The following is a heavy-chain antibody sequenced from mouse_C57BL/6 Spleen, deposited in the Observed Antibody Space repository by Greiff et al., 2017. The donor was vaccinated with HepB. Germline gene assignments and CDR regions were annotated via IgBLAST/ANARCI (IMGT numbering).Heavy chain of an antibody. CDR2: IYPSDSET. V-gene: IGHV1-61*01. CDR1: GYTFTSYW. CDR3: ARGNYDYVLDY. D-gene: IGHD2-4*01. J-gene: IGHJ2*01. Sequence: VKLQQPGAELVRPGSSVKLSCKASGYTFTSYWMDWVKQRPGQGLEWIGNIYPSDSETHYNQKFKDKATLTVDKSSSTAYMQLSSLTSEDSAVYYCARGNYDYVLDYWGQGTTLTVSS.